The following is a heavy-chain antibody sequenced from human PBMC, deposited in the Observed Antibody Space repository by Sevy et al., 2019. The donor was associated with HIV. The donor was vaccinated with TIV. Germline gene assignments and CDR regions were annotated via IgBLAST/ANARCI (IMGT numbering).Heavy chain of an antibody. CDR2: IHHSGST. CDR1: GASFRNFY. J-gene: IGHJ4*02. V-gene: IGHV4-34*01. Sequence: SETLSLTCAVYGASFRNFYWSWIRQSPGKGLEWIGEIHHSGSTNFNPSLESRVSMSEDKSKSQFSLNLRSVTAADTAVYYCASGGPLSEFDSSGYFFDSWGPGTLVTVSS. CDR3: ASGGPLSEFDSSGYFFDS. D-gene: IGHD3-22*01.